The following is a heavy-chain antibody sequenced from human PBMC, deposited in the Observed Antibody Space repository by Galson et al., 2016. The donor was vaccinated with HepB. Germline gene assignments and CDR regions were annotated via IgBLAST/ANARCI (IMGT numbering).Heavy chain of an antibody. J-gene: IGHJ6*03. V-gene: IGHV1-46*01. Sequence: SCKASGYTFTGRYIHWVRQAPGQGLEWMGIVNPIGGSTNYAQKFQGRVTMTRDTSTSTVYMELSSLTSEDTAVYYCARSSSPRLWDYSYSYYMDVWGKGTTVTVSS. CDR3: ARSSSPRLWDYSYSYYMDV. CDR1: GYTFTGRY. CDR2: VNPIGGST. D-gene: IGHD2-21*01.